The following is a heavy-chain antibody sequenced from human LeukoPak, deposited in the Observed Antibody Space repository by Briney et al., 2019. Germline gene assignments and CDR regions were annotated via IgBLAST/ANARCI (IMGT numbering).Heavy chain of an antibody. CDR3: ARCRYCSSTSCLGHYYYYGMDV. CDR2: MNPNSGNT. Sequence: GASVKVSCKASGYTFTSYDINWVRQATGQGLEWMGWMNPNSGNTGYAQKFQGRVTMTRNTSISTAYMELSSLRSEDTAVYYCARCRYCSSTSCLGHYYYYGMDVWGKGTTVTVSS. D-gene: IGHD2-2*01. J-gene: IGHJ6*04. V-gene: IGHV1-8*01. CDR1: GYTFTSYD.